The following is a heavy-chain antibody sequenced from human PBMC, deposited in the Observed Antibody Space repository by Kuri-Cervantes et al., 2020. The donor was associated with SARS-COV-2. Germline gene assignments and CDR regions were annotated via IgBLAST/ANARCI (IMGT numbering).Heavy chain of an antibody. CDR2: SNAGNGNT. D-gene: IGHD6-13*01. J-gene: IGHJ4*02. V-gene: IGHV1-3*02. CDR3: ARGLAAAFGVDY. CDR1: GYTFTNYA. Sequence: ASVKVSCKASGYTFTNYAMHWVRQAPGQRLEWMGWSNAGNGNTKYSQEFQGRVTITRDTSTSTAYMELRSLRSDDTAVYYCARGLAAAFGVDYWGQGTLVTVSS.